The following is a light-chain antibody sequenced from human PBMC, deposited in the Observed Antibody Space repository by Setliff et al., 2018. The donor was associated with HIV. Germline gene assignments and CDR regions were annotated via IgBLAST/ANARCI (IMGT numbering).Light chain of an antibody. J-gene: IGLJ1*01. Sequence: ALTQPRSVSGSPGQSVTISCTGTSSDVGGYNYVSWYQHLPGNAPKLMIYDVTKRPSGLPDRVSGSKPANTASLTISGLQSEDEADYYCCSYAGSYTSLYVFGTGTKVTV. CDR1: SSDVGGYNY. CDR2: DVT. V-gene: IGLV2-11*01. CDR3: CSYAGSYTSLYV.